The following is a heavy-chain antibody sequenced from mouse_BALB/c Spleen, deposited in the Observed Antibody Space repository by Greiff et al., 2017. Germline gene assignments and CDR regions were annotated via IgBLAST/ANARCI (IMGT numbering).Heavy chain of an antibody. V-gene: IGHV1-9*01. CDR3: ARLDYYGLFDY. CDR2: ILPGSGST. J-gene: IGHJ2*01. Sequence: QLQQSGAELMKPGASVKISCKATGYTFSSYWIEWVKQRPGHGLEWIGEILPGSGSTNYNEKFKGKATFTADTSSNTAYMQLSSLTSEDSAVYYCARLDYYGLFDYWGQGTTLTVSS. D-gene: IGHD1-1*01. CDR1: GYTFSSYW.